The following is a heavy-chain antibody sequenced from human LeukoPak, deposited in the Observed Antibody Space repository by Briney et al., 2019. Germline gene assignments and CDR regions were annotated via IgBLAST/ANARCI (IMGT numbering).Heavy chain of an antibody. V-gene: IGHV3-23*01. J-gene: IGHJ4*02. Sequence: GGSLRLSCAASGFTFSSYGMSWVRQAPGKGLEWVSAISGSGGSTYYADSVRGRFTISTDNSKNTLYLQMNSLRAEDTAVYYCARPSRGELFDYWGQGTLVTVSS. CDR2: ISGSGGST. CDR1: GFTFSSYG. CDR3: ARPSRGELFDY. D-gene: IGHD1-26*01.